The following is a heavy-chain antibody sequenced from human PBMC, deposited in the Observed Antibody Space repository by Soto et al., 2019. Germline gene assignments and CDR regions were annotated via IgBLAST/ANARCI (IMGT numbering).Heavy chain of an antibody. D-gene: IGHD3-22*01. V-gene: IGHV4-4*07. CDR2: IHSSGTF. CDR3: ARDYYYDSRGNPGAYYYGMDV. J-gene: IGHJ6*02. Sequence: SETLSLTCTVSGASISNAYWSWIRQAAGKRLEWIGRIHSSGTFNYNPSLKSRVTISVDRSKNQVSLKLRSVTAADTAIYYCARDYYYDSRGNPGAYYYGMDVWGQGTTVTVS. CDR1: GASISNAY.